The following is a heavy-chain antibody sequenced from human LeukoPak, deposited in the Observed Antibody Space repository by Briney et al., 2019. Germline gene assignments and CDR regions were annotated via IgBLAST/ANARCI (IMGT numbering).Heavy chain of an antibody. CDR3: ARLQRYVSGYYYGMDV. D-gene: IGHD5-24*01. Sequence: GGSLRLSCVASRFTFSSYEMNWVRQAPGTGLEWVSYISSSGSPIYYADSVKGRFTISRDNAKNSLYLQVNSLRADDSAVYYCARLQRYVSGYYYGMDVWGQGTTVTVSS. CDR1: RFTFSSYE. J-gene: IGHJ6*02. V-gene: IGHV3-48*03. CDR2: ISSSGSPI.